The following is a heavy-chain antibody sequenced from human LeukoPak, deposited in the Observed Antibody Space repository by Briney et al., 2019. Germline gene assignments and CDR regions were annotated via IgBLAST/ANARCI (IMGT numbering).Heavy chain of an antibody. CDR2: ISSSGSTM. Sequence: GGSLRLACAASGFTFSSYEMNWVRQAPGKGLEWVSYISSSGSTMYYADSVKGRFTISRDNAKNSLYLQMNSLRAEDTAVYYCARVGYYADDAFDIWGQGTMVTVSS. J-gene: IGHJ3*02. CDR1: GFTFSSYE. D-gene: IGHD3-10*01. CDR3: ARVGYYADDAFDI. V-gene: IGHV3-48*03.